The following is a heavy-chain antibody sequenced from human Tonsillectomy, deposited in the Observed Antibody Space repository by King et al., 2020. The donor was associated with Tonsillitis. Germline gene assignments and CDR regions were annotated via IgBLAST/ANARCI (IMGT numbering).Heavy chain of an antibody. CDR3: VRDPSRYSYGTDAFDI. Sequence: EVQLVESGGGLVQPGGSLRLSCAASGFTFSSYWMSWVRQAPGKGLEWVANIKQDGSEKYYVDSVKGRFTISRDNAKNSLYLQMNSLRAEDTAVYYCVRDPSRYSYGTDAFDIWGQGTMVTVSS. V-gene: IGHV3-7*01. D-gene: IGHD5-18*01. CDR1: GFTFSSYW. J-gene: IGHJ3*02. CDR2: IKQDGSEK.